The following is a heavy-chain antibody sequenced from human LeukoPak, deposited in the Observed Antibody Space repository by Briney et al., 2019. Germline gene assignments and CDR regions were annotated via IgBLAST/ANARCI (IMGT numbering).Heavy chain of an antibody. CDR3: AIVCSYVDY. Sequence: PSETLSLTCTVSGGSISSSSYYWGWIRQPPGRGLEWIGSIYYSGSTYYNSSLQSRVTISVDTSKNQFSLRLTSVTAADTAVYYCAIVCSYVDYWGQGTLVTVSS. CDR2: IYYSGST. V-gene: IGHV4-39*01. J-gene: IGHJ4*02. CDR1: GGSISSSSYY. D-gene: IGHD5-18*01.